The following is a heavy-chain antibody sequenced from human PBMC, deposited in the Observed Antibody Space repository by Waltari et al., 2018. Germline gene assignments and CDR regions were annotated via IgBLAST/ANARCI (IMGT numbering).Heavy chain of an antibody. CDR2: IRSKANSYAT. CDR1: GFTFSGSA. Sequence: EVQLVESGGGLVQPGGSRKLSCAASGFTFSGSAMHWVRQASGKGLEWVGRIRSKANSYATAYAASVKGRFTISRDDSKNTAYLQMNSLKTEDTAVYYCRGDTAMHYGMDVWGQGTTVTVSS. J-gene: IGHJ6*02. D-gene: IGHD5-18*01. CDR3: RGDTAMHYGMDV. V-gene: IGHV3-73*01.